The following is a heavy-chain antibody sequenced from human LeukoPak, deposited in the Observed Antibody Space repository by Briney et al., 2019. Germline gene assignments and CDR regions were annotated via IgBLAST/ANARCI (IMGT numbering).Heavy chain of an antibody. CDR1: GFTFSSYA. V-gene: IGHV3-23*01. Sequence: GGSLRLSCAASGFTFSSYAMSWVRQAPGKGLGWVSAISGSGGSTYYADSVKGRFTISRDNSKNTLYLQMNSLRAEDTAVYYCAKGIRGYYSNFDYWGQGTLVTVSS. J-gene: IGHJ4*02. CDR2: ISGSGGST. D-gene: IGHD3-22*01. CDR3: AKGIRGYYSNFDY.